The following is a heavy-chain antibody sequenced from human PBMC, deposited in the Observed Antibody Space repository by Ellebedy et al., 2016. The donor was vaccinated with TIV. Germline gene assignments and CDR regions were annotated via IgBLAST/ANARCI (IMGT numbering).Heavy chain of an antibody. D-gene: IGHD5-12*01. CDR3: ARFLSGYDPLFDY. CDR2: IYSGGST. Sequence: GESLKISCAASGFTVSSNYMSWVRQAPEKGLEWVSVIYSGGSTYYADSVKGRFTISRDNSKNTLYLQMNSLRAEDTAVYYCARFLSGYDPLFDYWGQGTLVTVSS. CDR1: GFTVSSNY. J-gene: IGHJ4*02. V-gene: IGHV3-66*01.